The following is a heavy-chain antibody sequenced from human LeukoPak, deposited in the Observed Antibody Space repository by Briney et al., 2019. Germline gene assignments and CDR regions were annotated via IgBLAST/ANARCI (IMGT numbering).Heavy chain of an antibody. J-gene: IGHJ6*03. D-gene: IGHD2-2*01. CDR1: GFTFSTYS. V-gene: IGHV3-48*01. CDR3: AREDIVVVPAAMPRRNYYDYMDV. Sequence: GGSLRLSCAASGFTFSTYSMSWVRQAPGKGLEWVSYISSSSSTIYYADSVRGRFTISRDNAKNSLYLQMNSLRAEDTAVYYCAREDIVVVPAAMPRRNYYDYMDVWGKGTTVTVSS. CDR2: ISSSSSTI.